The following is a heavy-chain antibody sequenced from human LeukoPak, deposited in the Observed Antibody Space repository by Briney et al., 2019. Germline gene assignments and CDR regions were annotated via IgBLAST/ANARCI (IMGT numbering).Heavy chain of an antibody. CDR2: IYYSGST. CDR1: GGSISSGGYY. CDR3: ARGTTDSSGYPYWYFDL. D-gene: IGHD3-22*01. V-gene: IGHV4-31*03. Sequence: SETLSLTCTVSGGSISSGGYYWSWIRQHPGKGLEWIGYIYYSGSTYYNPSLKSRVTISVDTSKNQFSLKLSSVTAADTAVYYCARGTTDSSGYPYWYFDLWGRGTLVTVSS. J-gene: IGHJ2*01.